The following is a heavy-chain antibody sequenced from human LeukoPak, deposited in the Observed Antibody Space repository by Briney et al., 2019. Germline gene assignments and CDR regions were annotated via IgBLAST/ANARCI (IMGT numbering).Heavy chain of an antibody. CDR1: GFTFSSYG. D-gene: IGHD4-23*01. V-gene: IGHV3-30*03. J-gene: IGHJ4*02. CDR3: ASRWGYFDY. Sequence: GGSLRLSCAASGFTFSSYGMHWVRQAPGKGLEWVAVISYDGSNKYYADSVKGRFTISRDNSKNTLYLQMYSLRAEDTAVYYCASRWGYFDYWGQGTLVTVSS. CDR2: ISYDGSNK.